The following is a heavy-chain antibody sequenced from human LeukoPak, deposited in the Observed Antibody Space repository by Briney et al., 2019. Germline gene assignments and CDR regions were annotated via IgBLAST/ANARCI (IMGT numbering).Heavy chain of an antibody. CDR3: TRISSGYYASGSYLDY. J-gene: IGHJ4*02. Sequence: PGGSLRLSCTAPGFTFGDYAMTWVRQAPGKGLEWVGFIRSKPYGGTTEYAASVKGRFTISRDDSKSIAYLQMNRLKTEDTAVYYCTRISSGYYASGSYLDYWGQGALVTVSS. CDR1: GFTFGDYA. D-gene: IGHD3-10*01. CDR2: IRSKPYGGTT. V-gene: IGHV3-49*04.